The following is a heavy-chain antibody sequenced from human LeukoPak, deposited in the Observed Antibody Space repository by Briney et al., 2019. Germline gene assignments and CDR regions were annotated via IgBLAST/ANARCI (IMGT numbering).Heavy chain of an antibody. V-gene: IGHV1-69*06. D-gene: IGHD1-20*01. CDR3: ARVNIGFNSGYYYYMDV. Sequence: VASVKVSCKASGGTFSSYAISWVRQAPGQGLEWMGGIIPIFGTANYAQKFQGRVTITADKSTSTAYMELSSLRSEDTAVYYCARVNIGFNSGYYYYMDVWGKGTTVTISS. CDR1: GGTFSSYA. J-gene: IGHJ6*03. CDR2: IIPIFGTA.